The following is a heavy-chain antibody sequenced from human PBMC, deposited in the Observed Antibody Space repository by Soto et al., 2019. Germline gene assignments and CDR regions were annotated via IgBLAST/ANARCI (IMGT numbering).Heavy chain of an antibody. J-gene: IGHJ6*02. V-gene: IGHV3-73*02. CDR1: GFTFSGSA. CDR2: IRSKANSYAT. Sequence: EVQLVESGGGLVQPGGSLKLSCAASGFTFSGSAMHWVRQASGKGLEWVGRIRSKANSYATAYAASVKGRFTISRDDSKNTAYLQMNSLKTEDTAVYYCTRHCSGGSCPYYYYGMDVWGQGTTVTVSS. D-gene: IGHD2-15*01. CDR3: TRHCSGGSCPYYYYGMDV.